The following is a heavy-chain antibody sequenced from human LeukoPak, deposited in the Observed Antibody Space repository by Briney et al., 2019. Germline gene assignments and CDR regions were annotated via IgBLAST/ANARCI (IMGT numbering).Heavy chain of an antibody. Sequence: PSETLSLTCTVSGGSISSYYWGWIRQPPGKGLEWIGSIYYSGSTNYNPSLKSRVTISVDTSKNQFSLKLSSVTAADTAVYYCAREGFDYTVDAFDIWGQGTMATVSS. CDR2: IYYSGST. V-gene: IGHV4-59*12. CDR3: AREGFDYTVDAFDI. CDR1: GGSISSYY. J-gene: IGHJ3*02. D-gene: IGHD3-9*01.